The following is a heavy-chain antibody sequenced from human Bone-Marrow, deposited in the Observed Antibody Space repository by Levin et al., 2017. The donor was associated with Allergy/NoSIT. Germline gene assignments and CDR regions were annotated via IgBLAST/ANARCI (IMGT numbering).Heavy chain of an antibody. D-gene: IGHD3-22*01. Sequence: GESLKISCKASGYTFSSRALHWVRQAPGQRPEWMGWINAGTTKTTYSQKLQGRVRFTWDTSANTAYMELSGLTSEDTAVYYCARDGGRITLIVNWFDYWGQGTLVTVSS. J-gene: IGHJ5*01. CDR3: ARDGGRITLIVNWFDY. CDR1: GYTFSSRA. CDR2: INAGTTKT. V-gene: IGHV1-3*01.